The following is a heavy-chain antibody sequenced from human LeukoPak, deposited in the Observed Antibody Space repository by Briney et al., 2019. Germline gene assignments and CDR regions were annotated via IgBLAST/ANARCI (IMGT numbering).Heavy chain of an antibody. J-gene: IGHJ4*02. V-gene: IGHV1-46*01. CDR1: GYTFTSYY. CDR3: ARGYGSGSYYLLYYFDY. D-gene: IGHD3-10*01. CDR2: INPSGGST. Sequence: AASVKASCKASGYTFTSYYMYWVRQAPGQGLGWMGMINPSGGSTTYARKFQGRVTMTRDTSTSTVYMELSSLRSEDMAVYYCARGYGSGSYYLLYYFDYWGQGTLVTVSS.